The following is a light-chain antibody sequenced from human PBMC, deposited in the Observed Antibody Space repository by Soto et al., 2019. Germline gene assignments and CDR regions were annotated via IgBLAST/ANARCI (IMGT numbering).Light chain of an antibody. CDR3: QHYNKWPLT. J-gene: IGKJ4*01. CDR1: QSVSNN. V-gene: IGKV3-15*01. CDR2: FAS. Sequence: EIVMTQSPATLSLSPGEKATLSCRASQSVSNNLAWYQQKPGQAPRLLIYFASTRATGIPARVSGSGSGTEFTLTISSLQSEDSATYYCQHYNKWPLTFGGGTKVESK.